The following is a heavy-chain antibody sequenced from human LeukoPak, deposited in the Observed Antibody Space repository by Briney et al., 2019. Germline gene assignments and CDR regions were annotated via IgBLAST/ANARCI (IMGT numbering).Heavy chain of an antibody. CDR2: IYYSGST. CDR3: ARSLDYYYYGMDV. CDR1: GGSISSSSYY. Sequence: TASETLSLTCTVSGGSISSSSYYWGWIRQPPGKGLEWIGSIYYSGSTYYNPSLKSRVTISVDTSKNQFSLKLTSVTAADTAVYYCARSLDYYYYGMDVWGQGTTATVSS. J-gene: IGHJ6*02. V-gene: IGHV4-39*07. D-gene: IGHD1-1*01.